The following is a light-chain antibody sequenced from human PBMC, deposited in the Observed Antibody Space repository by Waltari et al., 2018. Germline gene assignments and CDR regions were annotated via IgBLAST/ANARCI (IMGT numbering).Light chain of an antibody. Sequence: IQMTQSPSSLSASVGDRVHITCQASQDISNYFYWDQQKPGKAHNLLIYDASNFESGVPSRFSGSGSETDFTFTITSLQPEDIATYHCQQYANLPHTFGQGTRLEIK. CDR3: QQYANLPHT. CDR1: QDISNY. J-gene: IGKJ5*01. CDR2: DAS. V-gene: IGKV1-33*01.